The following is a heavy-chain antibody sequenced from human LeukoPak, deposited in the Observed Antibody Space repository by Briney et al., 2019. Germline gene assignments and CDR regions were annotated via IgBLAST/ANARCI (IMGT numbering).Heavy chain of an antibody. Sequence: SETLSLTCTVSGGTISSYYWSWIRQPPGEGLEWIGNIYYSGSTNYNPSLKSRVTISVDTSQSQFSLKLSSVTAADTAVYYCARSSSYYARFDYWGQGSLVTVSS. CDR1: GGTISSYY. D-gene: IGHD1-26*01. J-gene: IGHJ4*02. V-gene: IGHV4-59*08. CDR3: ARSSSYYARFDY. CDR2: IYYSGST.